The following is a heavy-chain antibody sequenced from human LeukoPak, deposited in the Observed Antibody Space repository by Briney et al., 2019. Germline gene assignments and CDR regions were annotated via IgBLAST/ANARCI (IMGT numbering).Heavy chain of an antibody. Sequence: PGGSLRLSCAASGFTFSDYYMSWIRQAPGKGLEWVSYISSSGSTIYYADSVKGRFTISRDNAKNSLYLQMNSLRAEDTAVYYCAKGGYCSGGSCRGAWYFDLWGRGTLVTVSS. CDR1: GFTFSDYY. CDR3: AKGGYCSGGSCRGAWYFDL. D-gene: IGHD2-15*01. V-gene: IGHV3-11*01. J-gene: IGHJ2*01. CDR2: ISSSGSTI.